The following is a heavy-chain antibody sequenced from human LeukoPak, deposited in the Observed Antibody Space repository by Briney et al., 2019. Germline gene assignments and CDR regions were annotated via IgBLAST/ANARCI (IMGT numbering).Heavy chain of an antibody. CDR1: GGPITGYY. CDR2: ISHRGTT. J-gene: IGHJ5*02. CDR3: ARGFEGVAGWFDP. V-gene: IGHV4-59*01. D-gene: IGHD3-16*01. Sequence: PSETLSLTCTVSGGPITGYYWRWIRQPPGKAPEWIGYISHRGTTKYNLSLKSRVTMSVDTSKNQFSLRLNSVIAADTAIYYCARGFEGVAGWFDPWGQGALVTVSS.